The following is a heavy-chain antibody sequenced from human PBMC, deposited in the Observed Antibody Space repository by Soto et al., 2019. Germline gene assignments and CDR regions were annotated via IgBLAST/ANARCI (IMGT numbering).Heavy chain of an antibody. CDR1: GDSVSSGSYY. CDR2: IYYSGST. J-gene: IGHJ3*02. V-gene: IGHV4-61*01. Sequence: QVQLQESGPGLLKPSETLSLTCTVSGDSVSSGSYYWSWIRQPPGKGLEWIGYIYYSGSTNYNPSLKSRVTISVDTSKNQFSLNLSSVTAADTAGYYCASTKASSGYYYHAFDIWGQGTMVTVSS. D-gene: IGHD3-22*01. CDR3: ASTKASSGYYYHAFDI.